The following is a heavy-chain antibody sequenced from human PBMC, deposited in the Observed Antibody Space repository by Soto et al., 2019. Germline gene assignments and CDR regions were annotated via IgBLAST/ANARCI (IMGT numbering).Heavy chain of an antibody. CDR3: ARYALVGATKGGSYWFDS. CDR2: IWYDGGNK. Sequence: QVQLVESGGGVVQPGKSLRLSCAASGFTFSSYGMNWVRQAPGKGLEWVAVIWYDGGNKYYADSVKGRFTISRAQSNNTVYLQMNSLRVEDTAVYYCARYALVGATKGGSYWFDSWGQGTLVTVAS. CDR1: GFTFSSYG. V-gene: IGHV3-33*01. J-gene: IGHJ5*01. D-gene: IGHD1-26*01.